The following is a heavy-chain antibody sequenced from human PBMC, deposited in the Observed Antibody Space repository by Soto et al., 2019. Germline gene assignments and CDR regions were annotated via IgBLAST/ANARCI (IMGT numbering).Heavy chain of an antibody. V-gene: IGHV3-30-3*01. D-gene: IGHD3-10*01. CDR1: GFTFSSYA. CDR2: ISYDGSNK. CDR3: ARDSGGVRGVIIIAYYYGMDV. J-gene: IGHJ6*02. Sequence: PVGSLRLSCAASGFTFSSYAMHWVRQAPGKGLEWVAVISYDGSNKYYADSVKGRFTISRDNSKNTLYLQMNSLRAEDTAVYYCARDSGGVRGVIIIAYYYGMDVWGQGTTVTVSS.